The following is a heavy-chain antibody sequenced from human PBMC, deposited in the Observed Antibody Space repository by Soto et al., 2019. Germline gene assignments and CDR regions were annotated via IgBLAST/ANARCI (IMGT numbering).Heavy chain of an antibody. CDR3: ARGGCSSTSCYGATAFDI. J-gene: IGHJ3*02. V-gene: IGHV3-23*01. D-gene: IGHD2-2*01. CDR2: ISVSGGST. CDR1: GFPFSSYA. Sequence: GGSLRLSCAASGFPFSSYAMSLVRQSPGKGLEWVSSISVSGGSTYYADSVKGRFTISRDNSKNTLYLQMNSLRAEDTAVYYCARGGCSSTSCYGATAFDIWGQVRMVTFSS.